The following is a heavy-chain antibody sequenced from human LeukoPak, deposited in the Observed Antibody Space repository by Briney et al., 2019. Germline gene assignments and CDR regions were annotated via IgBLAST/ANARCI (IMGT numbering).Heavy chain of an antibody. Sequence: PGGSLRLSCAASGFTFSSYAMSWVRQAPGKGLEWVSAISGSGGSTYYADSVKGRFTISRDNSKNTLYLHMNSLRAEDTAVYFCARDPRDYADYALFDYWGQGSLVTVSS. D-gene: IGHD4-17*01. CDR2: ISGSGGST. V-gene: IGHV3-23*01. CDR1: GFTFSSYA. J-gene: IGHJ4*02. CDR3: ARDPRDYADYALFDY.